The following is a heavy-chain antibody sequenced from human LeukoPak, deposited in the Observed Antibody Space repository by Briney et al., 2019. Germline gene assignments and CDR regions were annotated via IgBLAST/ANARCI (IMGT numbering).Heavy chain of an antibody. CDR3: AKGRTPFDPYFDY. Sequence: GGSLRLSCAASGFTFSDYYMSWIRQAPGKGLEWVSAISGSGGSTYYADSVKGRFTISRDNSKNTLYLQMNSLRAEDTAVYYCAKGRTPFDPYFDYWGQGTLVTVSS. CDR1: GFTFSDYY. D-gene: IGHD3-9*01. J-gene: IGHJ4*02. CDR2: ISGSGGST. V-gene: IGHV3-23*01.